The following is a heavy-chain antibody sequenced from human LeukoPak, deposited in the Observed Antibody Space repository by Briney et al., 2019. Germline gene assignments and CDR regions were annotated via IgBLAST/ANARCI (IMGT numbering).Heavy chain of an antibody. CDR1: GFTFSSYG. V-gene: IGHV3-30*02. D-gene: IGHD2-2*01. CDR2: IWYDGSNK. Sequence: GGSLRLSCAASGFTFSSYGMHWVRQAPGKGLEWVAVIWYDGSNKYYADSVKGRFTISRDNSKNTLYLQMNSLRAEDTAVYYCAKDLWEYQYNWFDPWGQGALVTVSS. J-gene: IGHJ5*02. CDR3: AKDLWEYQYNWFDP.